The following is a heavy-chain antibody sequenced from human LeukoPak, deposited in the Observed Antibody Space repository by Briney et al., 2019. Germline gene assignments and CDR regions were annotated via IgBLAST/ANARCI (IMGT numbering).Heavy chain of an antibody. D-gene: IGHD3-22*01. V-gene: IGHV4-59*01. CDR3: ARAETYYYDSSGYYTPMRYFDY. CDR1: GGSISSYY. Sequence: SETLSLTCTVPGGSISSYYWSWIRQPPGKGLEWIGYIYYSGSTNYNPSLKSRVTISVDTSKNQFSLKLSSVTAADTAVYYCARAETYYYDSSGYYTPMRYFDYWGQGTLVTVSS. CDR2: IYYSGST. J-gene: IGHJ4*02.